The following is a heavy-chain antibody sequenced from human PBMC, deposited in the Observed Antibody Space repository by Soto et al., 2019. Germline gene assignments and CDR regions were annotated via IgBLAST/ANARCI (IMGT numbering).Heavy chain of an antibody. J-gene: IGHJ6*02. D-gene: IGHD1-26*01. V-gene: IGHV1-2*02. CDR1: GYTLTDYY. CDR3: ARSSGSYSYYGMDV. CDR2: INPKTGDT. Sequence: QVQLAQSGAEVKKPGASVKFSCKASGYTLTDYYIHWVRQAPGRGLEWMGWINPKTGDTYSAQNFQGRDTTTRDTSIDTGYMEMSRLQYDDTAVYYCARSSGSYSYYGMDVWGQGTTLTVSS.